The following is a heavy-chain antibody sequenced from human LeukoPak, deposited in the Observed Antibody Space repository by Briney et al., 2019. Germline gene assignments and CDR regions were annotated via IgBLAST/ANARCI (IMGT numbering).Heavy chain of an antibody. V-gene: IGHV4-61*02. CDR2: IYTSGST. J-gene: IGHJ5*02. CDR1: GGSISSGSYY. CDR3: ASARKTGTRSNWFDP. D-gene: IGHD1-7*01. Sequence: NASQTLSLTCTVSGGSISSGSYYWSWIRQPAGKGLEWIGRIYTSGSTNYNPSLKSRVTISVDTSKNQFSLKLSSVTAADTAVYYCASARKTGTRSNWFDPWGQGTLVTVSS.